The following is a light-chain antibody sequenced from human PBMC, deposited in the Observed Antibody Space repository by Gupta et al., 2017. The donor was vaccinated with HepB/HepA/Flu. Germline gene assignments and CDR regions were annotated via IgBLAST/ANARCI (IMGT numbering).Light chain of an antibody. J-gene: IGLJ1*01. CDR1: RTSVGHYNY. CDR2: DVS. V-gene: IGLV2-11*01. CDR3: CAYAGTDTYV. Sequence: QSALPPPRSVSGSPGPSVTISCTGTRTSVGHYNYVSWYQPHPGKAPKLMIYDVSNRPSGVPDRFSGSKSGNTASLTISGLPAEEAADYYGCAYAGTDTYVFGNGTKVTVL.